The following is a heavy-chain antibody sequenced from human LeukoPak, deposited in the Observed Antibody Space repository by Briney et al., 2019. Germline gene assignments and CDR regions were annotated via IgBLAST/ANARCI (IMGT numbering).Heavy chain of an antibody. CDR1: GFTFSSYW. J-gene: IGHJ4*02. V-gene: IGHV3-7*01. Sequence: AGGSLRLSCAASGFTFSSYWMSWVRQAPGKGLEWVANIKQDGSEKYYVDSVKGRFTISRDNAKNSLYLQMNSLRAEDTAVYYCARVGYSSSSPYYFDYWGQGTLVTVSS. CDR2: IKQDGSEK. CDR3: ARVGYSSSSPYYFDY. D-gene: IGHD6-13*01.